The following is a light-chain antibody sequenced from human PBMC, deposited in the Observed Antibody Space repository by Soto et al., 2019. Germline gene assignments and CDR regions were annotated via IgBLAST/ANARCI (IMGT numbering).Light chain of an antibody. CDR1: SSDVGGYNY. CDR2: EVY. Sequence: QSVLTQPPSASGSPGQSVTISCSGTSSDVGGYNYVSWYQQHPSKAPKLMIYEVYKRPSGVPDRFSGSKSGNTASLTVSGLQAEDEADYYCSSYGGSNNLLFGGGTKVTVL. J-gene: IGLJ2*01. CDR3: SSYGGSNNLL. V-gene: IGLV2-8*01.